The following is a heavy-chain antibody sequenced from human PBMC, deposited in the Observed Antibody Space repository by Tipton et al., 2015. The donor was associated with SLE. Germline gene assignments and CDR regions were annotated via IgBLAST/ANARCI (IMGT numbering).Heavy chain of an antibody. CDR3: ARDLTIFGVVRDY. Sequence: TLSLTCAVYGGSFSGYYWSWIRQPPGKGLEWIGEINHSGSTNYNPSLKSRVTISVDTSKNQFSLKLSSVTAADTAVYYCARDLTIFGVVRDYWGQGTLVTVSS. CDR1: GGSFSGYY. V-gene: IGHV4-34*01. J-gene: IGHJ4*02. D-gene: IGHD3-3*01. CDR2: INHSGST.